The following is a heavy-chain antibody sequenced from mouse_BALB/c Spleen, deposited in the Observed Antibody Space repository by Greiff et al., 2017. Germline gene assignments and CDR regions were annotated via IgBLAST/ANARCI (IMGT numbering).Heavy chain of an antibody. CDR1: GFNIKDTY. D-gene: IGHD1-2*01. CDR2: IDPANGNT. V-gene: IGHV14-3*02. J-gene: IGHJ3*01. Sequence: EVKLQESGAELVKPGASVKLSCTASGFNIKDTYMHWVKQRPEQGLEWIGRIDPANGNTKYDPKFQGKATITADTSSNTAYLQLSSLTSEDTAVYYCARGLTTAFAYWGQGTLVTVSA. CDR3: ARGLTTAFAY.